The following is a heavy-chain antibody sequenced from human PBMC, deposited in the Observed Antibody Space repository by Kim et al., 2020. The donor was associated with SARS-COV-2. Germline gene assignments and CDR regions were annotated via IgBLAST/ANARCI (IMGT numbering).Heavy chain of an antibody. D-gene: IGHD2-15*01. CDR3: ATNGGSSIYSGLGV. V-gene: IGHV3-23*01. J-gene: IGHJ6*02. Sequence: GGSLRLSCAASGFSFSSYAMSWVRQAPGKGLEWVSSLSTNGDNTYYADSVKGRFTISRDNSRNTLNLQMNSLRAEDTAVYYCATNGGSSIYSGLGVWGQG. CDR2: LSTNGDNT. CDR1: GFSFSSYA.